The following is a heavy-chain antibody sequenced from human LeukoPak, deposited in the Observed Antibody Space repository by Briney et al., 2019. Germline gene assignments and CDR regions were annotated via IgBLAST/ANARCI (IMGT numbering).Heavy chain of an antibody. CDR1: GFSFSTSW. Sequence: GGSLRLSCSASGFSFSTSWLSWVRQAPGKGLEWVGLIRSKAYGGTIHYAASVKGRFTISRDDSKSIAYLQMNSLKTEDTAVYYCTRVYYGSGRPFDIWGQGTMVTVSS. V-gene: IGHV3-49*04. J-gene: IGHJ3*02. CDR3: TRVYYGSGRPFDI. D-gene: IGHD3-10*01. CDR2: IRSKAYGGTI.